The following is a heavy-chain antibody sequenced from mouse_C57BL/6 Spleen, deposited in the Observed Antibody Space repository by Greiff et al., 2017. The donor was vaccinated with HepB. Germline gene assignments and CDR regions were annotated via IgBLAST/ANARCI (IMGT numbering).Heavy chain of an antibody. Sequence: DVKLQESGGGLVKPGGSLKLSCAASGFTFSSYAMSWVRQTPEKRLEWVATISDGGSYTYYPDNVKGRFTISRDKAKNNLYLQMSHLKSEDTAMYYYARDHDGYSDYFDYWGQGTTLTVSS. CDR3: ARDHDGYSDYFDY. D-gene: IGHD2-3*01. V-gene: IGHV5-4*01. CDR1: GFTFSSYA. CDR2: ISDGGSYT. J-gene: IGHJ2*01.